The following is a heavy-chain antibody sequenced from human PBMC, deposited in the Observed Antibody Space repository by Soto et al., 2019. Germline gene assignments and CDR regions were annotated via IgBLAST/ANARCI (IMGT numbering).Heavy chain of an antibody. Sequence: PGESLKISCKGSGYSFTSYWISWVRQMPGKGLEWMGRIDPSDSYTNYSPSFQGHVTISADKSISTAYLQWSSLKASDTAVYYCASPLGISGYYGMDVWGQGTTVTVSS. D-gene: IGHD1-20*01. J-gene: IGHJ6*02. CDR2: IDPSDSYT. CDR3: ASPLGISGYYGMDV. CDR1: GYSFTSYW. V-gene: IGHV5-10-1*01.